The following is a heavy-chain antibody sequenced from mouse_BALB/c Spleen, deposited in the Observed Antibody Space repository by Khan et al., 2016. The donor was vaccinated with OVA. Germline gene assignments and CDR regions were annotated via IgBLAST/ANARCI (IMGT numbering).Heavy chain of an antibody. CDR3: ARPPRLSETMAY. CDR1: GYTFTSFG. CDR2: INTYTGEP. V-gene: IGHV9-3-1*01. J-gene: IGHJ4*01. Sequence: QVQLQQSGPELKKPGETVKISCKASGYTFTSFGMNWVKQAPGKGLEWMGWINTYTGEPTYADDFKGRFAFSLETSASTAYLQINNLKNEDAATYFCARPPRLSETMAYWGQGTSVTVSS.